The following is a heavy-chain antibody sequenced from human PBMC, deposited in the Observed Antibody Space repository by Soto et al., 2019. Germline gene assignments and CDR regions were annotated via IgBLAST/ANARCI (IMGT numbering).Heavy chain of an antibody. Sequence: SETLSLTCAVSGRSIVSGGSSWTWYQQPPGKGLEWIGYIYHSGSTLYNPSLKSRVTISVDKSKNQFSLKLNSVTAADTAVYYCARDQLEGNWFDPWGQGALVTVSS. V-gene: IGHV4-30-2*01. CDR1: GRSIVSGGSS. CDR2: IYHSGST. CDR3: ARDQLEGNWFDP. J-gene: IGHJ5*02. D-gene: IGHD1-1*01.